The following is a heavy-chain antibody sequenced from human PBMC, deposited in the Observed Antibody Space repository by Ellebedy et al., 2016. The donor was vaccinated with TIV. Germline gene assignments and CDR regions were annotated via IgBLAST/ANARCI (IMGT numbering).Heavy chain of an antibody. D-gene: IGHD4-17*01. V-gene: IGHV1-8*01. J-gene: IGHJ5*02. CDR3: ASSNGDYAGFDP. CDR1: GYTFTSYD. CDR2: MNPNSGNT. Sequence: ASVKVSCKASGYTFTSYDINWVRQATGQGLEWMGWMNPNSGNTGYAQKFQGRVTMTRNTSISTAYMELSSLRSEDQAVYYCASSNGDYAGFDPWGQGTLVTVSS.